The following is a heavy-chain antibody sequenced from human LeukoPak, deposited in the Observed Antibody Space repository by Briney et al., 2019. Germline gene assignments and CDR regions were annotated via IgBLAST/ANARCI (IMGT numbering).Heavy chain of an antibody. D-gene: IGHD3-16*02. CDR1: GFTFSSYW. J-gene: IGHJ4*02. CDR2: IKQDGSEK. Sequence: GGSLRLSCAASGFTFSSYWMSWVRQAPGKGLEWVANIKQDGSEKYYVDSVKGRFTISRDNAKNSPYLQMNSLRAEDTAVYYCARGWVLRLGELSLWGQGTLVTVSS. CDR3: ARGWVLRLGELSL. V-gene: IGHV3-7*01.